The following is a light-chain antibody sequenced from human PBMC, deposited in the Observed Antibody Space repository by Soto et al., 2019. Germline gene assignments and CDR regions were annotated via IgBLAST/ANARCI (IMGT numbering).Light chain of an antibody. CDR2: LNSDGSH. V-gene: IGLV4-69*01. Sequence: QLVLTQSPSASASLGASVKLTCTLSSRHSSYAIEWHQQQPEQGPRHLMKLNSDGSHSQGDGIPHRFSGSSAGAERYLTTSSQQSEEEDDYYCQYRGSGIHVVFGGGTKVTVL. J-gene: IGLJ2*01. CDR3: QYRGSGIHVV. CDR1: SRHSSYA.